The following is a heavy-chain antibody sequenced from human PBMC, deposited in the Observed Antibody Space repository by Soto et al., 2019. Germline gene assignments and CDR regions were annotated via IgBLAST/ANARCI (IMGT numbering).Heavy chain of an antibody. CDR1: SVPVNNAG. Sequence: GWSLGLSCAACSVPVNNAGVNGFLQVTGKGLEWVGRVKSKADGGSGDYAAPVKGRFVVSRDDSKDIVYLQMNSLKIEDTGVYYCTTDSRTPLPEIRFDYWGHGTQVTVSS. D-gene: IGHD2-15*01. V-gene: IGHV3-15*07. J-gene: IGHJ4*01. CDR3: TTDSRTPLPEIRFDY. CDR2: VKSKADGGSG.